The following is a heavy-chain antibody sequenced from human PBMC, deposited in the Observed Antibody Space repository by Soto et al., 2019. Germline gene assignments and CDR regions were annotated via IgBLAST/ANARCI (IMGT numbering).Heavy chain of an antibody. CDR2: IYYSGST. J-gene: IGHJ5*02. Sequence: PSETLSLTCTVSGGSISSGGYYWSWIRQHPGKGLEWIGYIYYSGSTYYNPSLKSRVTISVDTSKNQFSLKLSSVTAADTAVYYCARDFGEYCSSTSCRPNMYNWFDPWGQGTLVTVSS. CDR1: GGSISSGGYY. CDR3: ARDFGEYCSSTSCRPNMYNWFDP. D-gene: IGHD2-2*01. V-gene: IGHV4-31*03.